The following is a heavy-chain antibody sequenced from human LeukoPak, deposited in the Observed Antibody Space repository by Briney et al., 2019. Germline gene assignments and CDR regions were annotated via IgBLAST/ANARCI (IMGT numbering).Heavy chain of an antibody. V-gene: IGHV3-23*01. CDR1: GFTFSSYE. J-gene: IGHJ4*02. CDR2: IGASGGST. Sequence: GGSLRLSCAASGFTFSSYEMNWVRQAPGKGLEWVSAIGASGGSTYYADSVKGRFTISRDNSKNTLYLQMNSLRAEDTAVYYCARQIAYCSDGNCYFNYWGQGTLVTVSS. D-gene: IGHD2-15*01. CDR3: ARQIAYCSDGNCYFNY.